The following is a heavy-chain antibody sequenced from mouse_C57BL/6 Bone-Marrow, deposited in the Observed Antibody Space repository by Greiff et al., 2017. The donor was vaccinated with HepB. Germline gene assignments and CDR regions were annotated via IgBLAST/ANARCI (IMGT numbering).Heavy chain of an antibody. Sequence: VQLQQSGAELVKPGASVKISCKASGYAFSSYWMNWVKQRPGKGLEWIGQIYPGDGDTNYNGKFKGKATLTADKSSSTACMQLSSLTSEDSAVYFWARKSNYWYFDVWGTGTTVTVSS. CDR2: IYPGDGDT. J-gene: IGHJ1*03. D-gene: IGHD2-5*01. CDR3: ARKSNYWYFDV. CDR1: GYAFSSYW. V-gene: IGHV1-80*01.